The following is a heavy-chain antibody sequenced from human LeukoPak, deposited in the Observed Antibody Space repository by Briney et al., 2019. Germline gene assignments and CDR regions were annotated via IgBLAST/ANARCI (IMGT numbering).Heavy chain of an antibody. V-gene: IGHV3-23*01. CDR2: ISRSGGTT. CDR1: GFTFSSYD. D-gene: IGHD2-15*01. J-gene: IGHJ6*03. CDR3: AKRGGTESFYYYYYMDV. Sequence: GGSLRLSCAASGFTFSSYDMTWDRQTPGKGLEWVALISRSGGTTYYADSVKGRFTISRDNSKNTLYLQMNSLRAEDTAEYYCAKRGGTESFYYYYYMDVWGKGTTVTVSS.